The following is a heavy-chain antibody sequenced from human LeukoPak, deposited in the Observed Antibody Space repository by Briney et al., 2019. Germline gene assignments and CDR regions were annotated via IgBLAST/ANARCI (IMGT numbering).Heavy chain of an antibody. J-gene: IGHJ4*02. CDR3: ARDLYYYDSSGYCHFDY. V-gene: IGHV1-18*01. Sequence: GASVKVSCKASGYTFTSYGISWVRQAPGQGLEWMGWISAYNGNTNYAQKLQGRVTMTTDTSTSTAYMELRSLRSDDTAVYYYARDLYYYDSSGYCHFDYWGQGTLVTASS. CDR2: ISAYNGNT. D-gene: IGHD3-22*01. CDR1: GYTFTSYG.